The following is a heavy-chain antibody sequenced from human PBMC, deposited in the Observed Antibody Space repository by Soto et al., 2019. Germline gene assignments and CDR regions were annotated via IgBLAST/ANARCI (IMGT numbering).Heavy chain of an antibody. Sequence: GASVKVSCKASGYTFTSYGSSWVRQAPGQGLEWMGWISAYNGNTNYAQKLQGRVTMTTDTAASTAYMELRSLRSDDTAVYYCASSVYYGADAFDIWGQGTMVTVSS. D-gene: IGHD3-16*01. CDR1: GYTFTSYG. CDR3: ASSVYYGADAFDI. J-gene: IGHJ3*02. V-gene: IGHV1-18*01. CDR2: ISAYNGNT.